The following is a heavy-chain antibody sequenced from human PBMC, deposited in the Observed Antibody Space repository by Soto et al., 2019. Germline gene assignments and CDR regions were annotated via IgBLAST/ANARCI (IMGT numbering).Heavy chain of an antibody. J-gene: IGHJ4*02. D-gene: IGHD6-19*01. Sequence: PSETLSLTCTVSGGSISSSSYYWGWIRQPPGKGLEWIGSIYYSGSTYYNPSLKSRVTISVDTSKNQFSLKLSSVTAADTAVYYCASLGIALDGQPDYWGQGTLVTLSS. V-gene: IGHV4-39*01. CDR1: GGSISSSSYY. CDR2: IYYSGST. CDR3: ASLGIALDGQPDY.